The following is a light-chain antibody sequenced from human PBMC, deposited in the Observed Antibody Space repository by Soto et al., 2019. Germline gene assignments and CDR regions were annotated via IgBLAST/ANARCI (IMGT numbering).Light chain of an antibody. J-gene: IGLJ1*01. CDR3: SSYTSSSTYV. Sequence: QSVLTQPASVSGSPGQSITISCTGTSSDVGGYNYVSWYQQHPGKAPKLMIYDVSNRPSGVSNRFSGSKSGNTASLTISGLQADDEADNYCSSYTSSSTYVFGTGTKVAVL. CDR1: SSDVGGYNY. CDR2: DVS. V-gene: IGLV2-14*01.